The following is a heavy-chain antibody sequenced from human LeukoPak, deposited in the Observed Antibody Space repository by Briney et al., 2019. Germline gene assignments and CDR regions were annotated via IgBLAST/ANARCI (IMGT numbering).Heavy chain of an antibody. CDR2: ISGHGGST. Sequence: GGSLRLSCEASGFTFTNYPMHWVRQAPGKGLEYVSAISGHGGSTQYANSVKDRFTISRDNFKNTLFLQMGSLRAEDMAVYYCARGNFEFWMTFHGNYYYMDVWGTGTTVTVSS. CDR3: ARGNFEFWMTFHGNYYYMDV. J-gene: IGHJ6*03. V-gene: IGHV3-64*01. CDR1: GFTFTNYP. D-gene: IGHD3-3*01.